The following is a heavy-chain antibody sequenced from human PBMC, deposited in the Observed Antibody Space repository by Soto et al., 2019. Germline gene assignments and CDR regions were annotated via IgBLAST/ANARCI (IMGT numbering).Heavy chain of an antibody. D-gene: IGHD3-10*01. Sequence: GGSLRLSCAASGFTFSSYAMSWVRQAPGKGLEWVSAISGSGGSTYYADSVKGRFTISRDNSKNTLYLQMNSLRAEDTAVYYCAKPPSSSGQAYYYYGMDVWGQGTTVTVSS. J-gene: IGHJ6*02. CDR2: ISGSGGST. CDR1: GFTFSSYA. CDR3: AKPPSSSGQAYYYYGMDV. V-gene: IGHV3-23*01.